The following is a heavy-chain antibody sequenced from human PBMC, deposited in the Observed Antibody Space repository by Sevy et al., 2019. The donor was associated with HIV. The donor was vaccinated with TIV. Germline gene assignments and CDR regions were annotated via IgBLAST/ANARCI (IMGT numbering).Heavy chain of an antibody. CDR2: ITSSASTT. J-gene: IGHJ4*02. CDR1: GFLFGTHA. D-gene: IGHD3-9*01. CDR3: TKDAGWPL. Sequence: GGSLRLSCAASGFLFGTHAMSWVRQAPGKGLEWVSGITSSASTTYYADSVKGRFNISRDNSKNTLYLQMNNLRAEDTAVYYCTKDAGWPLWGQGTLVTVSS. V-gene: IGHV3-23*01.